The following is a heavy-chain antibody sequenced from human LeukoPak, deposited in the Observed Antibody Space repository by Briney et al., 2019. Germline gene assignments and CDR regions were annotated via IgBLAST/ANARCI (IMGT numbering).Heavy chain of an antibody. D-gene: IGHD1-26*01. CDR3: ATPLLDLPIVGAKGIGYYYYGMDV. Sequence: ASVKVSCKVSGYTLTELSMHWVRQAPGKGLEWMGGFDPEDGETIYAQKFQGRVTMTEDTSTDTAYMELGSLRSEDTAVYYCATPLLDLPIVGAKGIGYYYYGMDVWGQGTTVTVSS. CDR2: FDPEDGET. V-gene: IGHV1-24*01. CDR1: GYTLTELS. J-gene: IGHJ6*02.